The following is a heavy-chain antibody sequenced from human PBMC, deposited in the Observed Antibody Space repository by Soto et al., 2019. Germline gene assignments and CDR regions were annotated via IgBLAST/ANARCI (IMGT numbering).Heavy chain of an antibody. CDR1: GGSISSYY. CDR3: ARLNIVVVVAATLEGWFDP. Sequence: QVQLQEPGPGLVKPSETLSLTCTVSGGSISSYYWSWIRQPPGKGLEWIGYIYYSGSTNYNPSLKSRVTISVDTSKNQFSLKLSSVTAADTAVYYCARLNIVVVVAATLEGWFDPWGQGTLVTVSS. D-gene: IGHD2-15*01. V-gene: IGHV4-59*08. CDR2: IYYSGST. J-gene: IGHJ5*02.